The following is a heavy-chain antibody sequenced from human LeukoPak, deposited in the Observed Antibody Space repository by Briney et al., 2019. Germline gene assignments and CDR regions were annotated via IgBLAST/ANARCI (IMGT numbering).Heavy chain of an antibody. Sequence: PSETLSLTCTVSGDSISSYYWSWVRQPAGKGLEWVGRIYTSGSTNYNPSLKSRVTMSVDTSNNHFSLKQSSVTAADTAVYYCARDSRYYDSSGYYYRDWFDPWGQGTLVTVSS. V-gene: IGHV4-4*07. CDR3: ARDSRYYDSSGYYYRDWFDP. CDR2: IYTSGST. CDR1: GDSISSYY. J-gene: IGHJ5*02. D-gene: IGHD3-22*01.